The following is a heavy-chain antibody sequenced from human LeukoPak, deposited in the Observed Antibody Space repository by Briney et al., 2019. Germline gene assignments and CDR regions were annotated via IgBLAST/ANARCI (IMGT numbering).Heavy chain of an antibody. V-gene: IGHV3-15*01. D-gene: IGHD1-20*01. CDR2: IKSTSDGGTI. CDR1: GITFTKAC. J-gene: IGHJ4*02. Sequence: KPGGSLRLSCAASGITFTKACMSWVRQAPGKGQEWGGRIKSTSDGGTIDYRAPVKDRFTISRDDSKNTLYLLMNSLKTEDTAVYYCNTDGGYDSRWYNWWGQGTLVTVSS. CDR3: NTDGGYDSRWYNW.